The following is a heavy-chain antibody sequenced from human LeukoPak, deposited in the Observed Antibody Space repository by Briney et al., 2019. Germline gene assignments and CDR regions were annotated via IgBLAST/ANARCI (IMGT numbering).Heavy chain of an antibody. CDR3: ARGRGRGIAAAGSFFDY. V-gene: IGHV1-8*02. J-gene: IGHJ4*02. CDR1: AYTFTSYD. D-gene: IGHD6-13*01. Sequence: GDSVKVSCKASAYTFTSYDINWVRQATGQGLEWMGWMNPNSGNTGYAQKFQGRVTMTRNTSISTAYMELSSLRSEDTAVYYCARGRGRGIAAAGSFFDYWGQGTLVTVSS. CDR2: MNPNSGNT.